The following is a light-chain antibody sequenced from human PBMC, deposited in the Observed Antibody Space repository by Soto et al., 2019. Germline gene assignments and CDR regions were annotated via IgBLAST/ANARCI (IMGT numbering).Light chain of an antibody. V-gene: IGLV2-8*01. CDR2: DVT. CDR3: TSYAGSNIPVL. J-gene: IGLJ2*01. Sequence: QSVLTQPPSASGSPGQSVTISCTGTSSDVGGYNFVSWYQQHPGKAPKLMIYDVTERPSGVPDRFSGSKSGNTASLTVSGLLGEDDADYHCTSYAGSNIPVLFGGGTKLTVL. CDR1: SSDVGGYNF.